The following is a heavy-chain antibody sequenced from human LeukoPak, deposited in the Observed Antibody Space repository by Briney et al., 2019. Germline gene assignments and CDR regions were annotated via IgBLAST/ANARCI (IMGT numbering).Heavy chain of an antibody. V-gene: IGHV2-5*01. CDR3: ARASYGDYTFDY. CDR1: GFSLSTSGVG. CDR2: IYWNDDK. D-gene: IGHD4-17*01. Sequence: SGPTLVNPTQTLTLTCTFSGFSLSTSGVGVGWIRQPPGKALEWLALIYWNDDKRYSPSLKSRLTITKDTSENQVVPRMTNMDHVDTATYYCARASYGDYTFDYWGQGTLVTVSS. J-gene: IGHJ4*02.